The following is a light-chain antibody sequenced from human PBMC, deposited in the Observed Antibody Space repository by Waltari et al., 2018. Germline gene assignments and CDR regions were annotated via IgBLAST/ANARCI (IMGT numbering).Light chain of an antibody. J-gene: IGLJ2*01. Sequence: SYELTQSPSVSLSPGQTARLTCSGDALPKKYAYWYQKKPGQSPVLIIFKDRERPSGMPERFSGSTSGTTVTLTITGVQAEDEADYYCLSPETRGSWVFGGGTKLTVL. CDR3: LSPETRGSWV. CDR1: ALPKKY. V-gene: IGLV3-25*03. CDR2: KDR.